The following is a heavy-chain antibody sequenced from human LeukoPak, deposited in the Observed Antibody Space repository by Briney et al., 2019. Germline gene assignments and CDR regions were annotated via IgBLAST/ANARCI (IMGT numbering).Heavy chain of an antibody. J-gene: IGHJ6*02. D-gene: IGHD2-15*01. CDR3: AKYPGRGSYYGMDV. Sequence: GGSLRLSCAASGFTFSSYAMSWVRQAPGKGLEWVSAISGSGGSTYYADSVKGRFTISRDNSKNTLYLQMNSLRAEDTAVYYCAKYPGRGSYYGMDVWGQGTLVTVSS. CDR2: ISGSGGST. V-gene: IGHV3-23*01. CDR1: GFTFSSYA.